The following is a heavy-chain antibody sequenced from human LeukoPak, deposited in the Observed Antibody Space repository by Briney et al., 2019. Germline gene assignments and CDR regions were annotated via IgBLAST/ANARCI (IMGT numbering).Heavy chain of an antibody. J-gene: IGHJ3*02. V-gene: IGHV4-39*07. CDR2: IYYSGST. Sequence: SETLSLTCTVSGGSISSSSHYWGWIRQPPGKGLEWIGSIYYSGSTYYNPSLKSRVTISVDTSKNQFSLKLSSVTAADTAVYYCARNPIPGIAVAGTGSDAFDIWGQGTMVTVSS. D-gene: IGHD6-19*01. CDR1: GGSISSSSHY. CDR3: ARNPIPGIAVAGTGSDAFDI.